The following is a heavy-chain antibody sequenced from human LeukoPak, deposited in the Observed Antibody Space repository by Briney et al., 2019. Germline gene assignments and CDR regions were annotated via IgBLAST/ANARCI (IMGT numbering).Heavy chain of an antibody. CDR2: IYSGGST. D-gene: IGHD3-9*01. Sequence: GGSLRLSCAASGFTVSSNYMSWVRQAPGKGLEWVSVIYSGGSTYYADSVKGRFTISRDNSKNTLYLQMNSLRAEDTAVYYCASGKVLTGYYKNVYFDYWGQGTLVTVSS. CDR1: GFTVSSNY. J-gene: IGHJ4*02. CDR3: ASGKVLTGYYKNVYFDY. V-gene: IGHV3-66*01.